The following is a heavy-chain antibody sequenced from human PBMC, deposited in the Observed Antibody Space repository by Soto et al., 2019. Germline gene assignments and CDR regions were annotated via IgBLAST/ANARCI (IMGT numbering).Heavy chain of an antibody. D-gene: IGHD6-19*01. J-gene: IGHJ6*02. V-gene: IGHV4-34*01. CDR2: INHSGST. CDR3: ATGKGGWYFYYYYGMDV. Sequence: SETLSLTCAVYGGSFSGYYWSWIRQPLGKGLERIGEINHSGSTNYNPSLKSRVTISVDTSKNQFSLTLSSVTAADTAVYYCATGKGGWYFYYYYGMDVWGQGTRVTVSS. CDR1: GGSFSGYY.